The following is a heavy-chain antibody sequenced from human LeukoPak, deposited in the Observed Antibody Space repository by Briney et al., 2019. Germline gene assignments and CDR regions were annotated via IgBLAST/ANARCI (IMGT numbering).Heavy chain of an antibody. CDR2: ISSSGSYI. V-gene: IGHV3-21*01. J-gene: IGHJ4*02. D-gene: IGHD3-9*01. CDR3: ARDLLRYFDWYFDY. CDR1: GFTFSSYS. Sequence: PGGSLRLSCAASGFTFSSYSMNWVRQAPGKGLEWVSSISSSGSYIYYADSVKGRFTISRDNAKNSLYLQMNSLRAEDTAVYYCARDLLRYFDWYFDYWGQGTLVTVSS.